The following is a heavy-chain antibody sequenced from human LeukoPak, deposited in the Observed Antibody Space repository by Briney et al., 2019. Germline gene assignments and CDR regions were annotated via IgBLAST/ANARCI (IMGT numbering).Heavy chain of an antibody. J-gene: IGHJ5*02. D-gene: IGHD2-15*01. V-gene: IGHV1-18*04. CDR3: ARGGRYCSSASCRNPLGYCSGGSCYSELDP. Sequence: ASVKVSCKASGYTFINYGITWVRQAPGQGLEWMGWISVHTGNTDYAQNLQGRVTITTDTSTSTAYMELRSLRSDDTAVYFCARGGRYCSSASCRNPLGYCSGGSCYSELDPWGQGTLVTVSS. CDR2: ISVHTGNT. CDR1: GYTFINYG.